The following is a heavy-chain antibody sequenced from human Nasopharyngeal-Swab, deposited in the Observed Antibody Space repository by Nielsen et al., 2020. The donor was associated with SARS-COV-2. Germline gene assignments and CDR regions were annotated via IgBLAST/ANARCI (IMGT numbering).Heavy chain of an antibody. CDR2: INHSGST. Sequence: SETLSLTCALYGGSFSGYYWSWIRQPPGKGLEWIGEINHSGSTNYNPSLKSRVTISVDTSKNQFSLRLSSVTAADTAVYYCARVASITIFGVADYWGQGTLVTVSS. V-gene: IGHV4-34*01. D-gene: IGHD3-3*01. CDR3: ARVASITIFGVADY. CDR1: GGSFSGYY. J-gene: IGHJ4*02.